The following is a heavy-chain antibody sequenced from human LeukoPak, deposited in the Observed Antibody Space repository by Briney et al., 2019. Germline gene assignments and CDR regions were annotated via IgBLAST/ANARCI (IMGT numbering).Heavy chain of an antibody. D-gene: IGHD3-16*01. J-gene: IGHJ4*02. V-gene: IGHV3-23*01. CDR2: TTGSTAAT. Sequence: PGRSLRLSCAASGFTFSSYAMHWVRQAPGKGLEWVSTTTGSTAATYHADSVKGRFTVSRDNSRNTLYLQMNSLRAEDTAVYYCAKGVHSDHYVQSMDFWGQGTLVTVSS. CDR3: AKGVHSDHYVQSMDF. CDR1: GFTFSSYA.